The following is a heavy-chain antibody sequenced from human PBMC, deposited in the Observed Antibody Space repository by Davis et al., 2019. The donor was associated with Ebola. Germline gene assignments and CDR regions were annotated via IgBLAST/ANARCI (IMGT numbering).Heavy chain of an antibody. CDR1: ALTFSSYS. CDR3: AREEAVADNWFDP. D-gene: IGHD6-19*01. CDR2: ISSSSSYI. J-gene: IGHJ5*02. Sequence: PGGSLRLSCAASALTFSSYSMNWVRQAPGKGLEWVSSISSSSSYIYYADSVKGRFTISRDNAKNSLYLQMNSLRAEDTAVYYCAREEAVADNWFDPWGQGTLVTVSS. V-gene: IGHV3-21*01.